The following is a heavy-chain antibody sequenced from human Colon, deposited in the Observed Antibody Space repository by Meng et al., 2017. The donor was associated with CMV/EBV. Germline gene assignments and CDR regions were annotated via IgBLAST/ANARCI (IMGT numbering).Heavy chain of an antibody. CDR2: ITTKNGNT. V-gene: IGHV1-18*01. CDR1: GYSSTTYD. D-gene: IGHD6-19*01. J-gene: IGHJ4*02. CDR3: ARDLHAGGWVGHWDY. Sequence: ASVKVSCKTSGYSSTTYDIAWVRQAPGQGREGMGRITTKNGNTNYAQKFEDRVTMTTDTATTTAYLELKNLRHDDTAMYYCARDLHAGGWVGHWDYWGQGTLVTVSS.